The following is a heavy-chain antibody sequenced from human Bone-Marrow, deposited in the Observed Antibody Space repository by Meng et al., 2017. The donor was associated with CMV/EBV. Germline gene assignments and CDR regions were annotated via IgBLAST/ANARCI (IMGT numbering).Heavy chain of an antibody. V-gene: IGHV1-69*08. CDR3: ARSYLPLGYSSAGGCYFDLDY. Sequence: SVKVSCKASGGTFNTYYISWVRQAPGQGLEWMGRIIPILSTTHYAQKFQGRVTITADKSTATAYMEVSSLRSQDTAVYYGARSYLPLGYSSAGGCYFDLDYWGQGTLVTVSS. D-gene: IGHD2-15*01. J-gene: IGHJ4*02. CDR1: GGTFNTYY. CDR2: IIPILSTT.